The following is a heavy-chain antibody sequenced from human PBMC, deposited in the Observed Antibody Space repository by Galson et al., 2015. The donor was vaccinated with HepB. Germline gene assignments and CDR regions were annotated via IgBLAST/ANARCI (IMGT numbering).Heavy chain of an antibody. CDR2: ISGSGSST. V-gene: IGHV3-23*01. CDR1: GFTFSNYA. J-gene: IGHJ1*01. Sequence: SLRLSCAASGFTFSNYAMSWVRQAPGKRLEWVSAISGSGSSTYYADSVKGRFTISRDNSKDTLYLQVNSLRAEDTAVYYCARGPVLQNWGQGTLVTVSS. CDR3: ARGPVLQN.